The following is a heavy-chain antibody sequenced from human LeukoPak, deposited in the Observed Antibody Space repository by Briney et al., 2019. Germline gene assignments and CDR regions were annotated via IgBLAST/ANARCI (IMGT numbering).Heavy chain of an antibody. CDR2: IYSGGST. V-gene: IGHV3-53*01. CDR1: GFTVSSNY. Sequence: GGSLRLSCAASGFTVSSNYMSWVRQAPGKGLEWVSVIYSGGSTYYADSVKGRFTISRDNSKNTLYPQMNSLRVEDTAVYYCARDGYSYGSTFDYWGQGTLVTVSS. D-gene: IGHD5-18*01. J-gene: IGHJ4*02. CDR3: ARDGYSYGSTFDY.